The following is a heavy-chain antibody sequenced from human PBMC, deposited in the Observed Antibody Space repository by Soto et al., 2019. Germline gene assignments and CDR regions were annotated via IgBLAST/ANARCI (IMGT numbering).Heavy chain of an antibody. CDR3: ARDSRNYYYYMDV. Sequence: EVQLVESGGGLVQPGGSLRLSCAASGFTFSSYNMNWVRQAPGKGLEWISDISLSSSTIFYAYSVKGRFTISRDNAKNSLYLQMNSLRAEDTAVYYCARDSRNYYYYMDVWGKGTTVTVSS. V-gene: IGHV3-48*01. CDR1: GFTFSSYN. CDR2: ISLSSSTI. J-gene: IGHJ6*03.